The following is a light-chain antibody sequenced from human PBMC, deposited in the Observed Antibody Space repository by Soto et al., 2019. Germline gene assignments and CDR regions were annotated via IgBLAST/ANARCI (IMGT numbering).Light chain of an antibody. CDR1: NIGGKH. CDR2: RDT. CDR3: QVWDSSNVV. Sequence: SYELTQPLSVSVALGQTARITCGADNIGGKHVHWYQQKSGQAPVLVIHRDTKRPSGIPERFSGSNSGNTATLIISTAQAGDEADYYCQVWDSSNVVFGGGTKLTVL. J-gene: IGLJ2*01. V-gene: IGLV3-9*01.